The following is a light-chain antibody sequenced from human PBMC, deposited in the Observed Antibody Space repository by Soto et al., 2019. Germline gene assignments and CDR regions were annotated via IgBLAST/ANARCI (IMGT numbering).Light chain of an antibody. CDR2: GAS. J-gene: IGKJ1*01. Sequence: EIVMTQSPATLSVSPGERATLSCRASQSVSSNLAWYQQKPGQAPRLLIYGASTRATGIPARFSGSGSGTEFTLTISSLQFEDFAVYYCQQYSNWPRTFGQGTKVDIK. CDR3: QQYSNWPRT. V-gene: IGKV3-15*01. CDR1: QSVSSN.